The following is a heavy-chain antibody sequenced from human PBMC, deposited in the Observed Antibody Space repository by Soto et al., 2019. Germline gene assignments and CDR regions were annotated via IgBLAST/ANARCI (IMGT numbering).Heavy chain of an antibody. J-gene: IGHJ4*02. Sequence: GGSLRLSCAASGFTFSSYGMHWVRQAPGKGLEWVAVISYDGSNKYYADSVKGRFTISRDNSKNTLYLQMNSLRAEDTTVYYCAKDRAYYYGSGSFHYWGQGTLVTVSS. CDR1: GFTFSSYG. CDR2: ISYDGSNK. CDR3: AKDRAYYYGSGSFHY. V-gene: IGHV3-30*18. D-gene: IGHD3-10*01.